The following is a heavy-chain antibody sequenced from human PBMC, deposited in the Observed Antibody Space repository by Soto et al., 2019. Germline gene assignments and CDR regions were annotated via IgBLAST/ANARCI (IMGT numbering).Heavy chain of an antibody. CDR3: ERGRFLEWLPIGY. J-gene: IGHJ4*02. V-gene: IGHV1-3*05. CDR2: INAGNGNS. Sequence: QVQLVQSGAEEKKPGASVKVSCKASGYTFTSYAMHWVRLAPGQRLEWMGWINAGNGNSKYSQQFQGRVTITRDTSASTAYMELRSLRSEDTAVYYCERGRFLEWLPIGYWGQGTLVTVSS. CDR1: GYTFTSYA. D-gene: IGHD3-3*01.